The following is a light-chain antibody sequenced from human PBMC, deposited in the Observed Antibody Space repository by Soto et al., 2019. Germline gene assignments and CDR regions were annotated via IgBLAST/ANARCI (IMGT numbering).Light chain of an antibody. CDR1: QSVSSD. J-gene: IGKJ3*01. CDR3: QQYDSWPYT. V-gene: IGKV3-15*01. Sequence: EIVMTQSPATLSVSPGERATLSCRASQSVSSDLAWYQQIPGQAPRLLIYGASTGATGIPARFSGSGSGTEFTLTISSLQSEDIGIYYCQQYDSWPYTFGPGSKVHFK. CDR2: GAS.